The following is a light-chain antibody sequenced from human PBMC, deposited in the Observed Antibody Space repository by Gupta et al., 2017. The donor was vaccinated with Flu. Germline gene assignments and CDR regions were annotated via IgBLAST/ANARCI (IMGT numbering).Light chain of an antibody. CDR3: QQLSNWPVT. CDR2: DAT. V-gene: IGKV3-11*01. J-gene: IGKJ2*01. Sequence: EIVLTPSPATLSLSPGERATLSCRASQSVSSYLAWYQQKPGQAPRLLIYDATNRATGIPARFSGSGSGTDFTLTISSREPEDFAVYYCQQLSNWPVTFGQGTKLEIK. CDR1: QSVSSY.